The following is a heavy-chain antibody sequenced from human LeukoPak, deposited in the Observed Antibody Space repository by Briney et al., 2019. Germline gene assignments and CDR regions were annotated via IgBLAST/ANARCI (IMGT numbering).Heavy chain of an antibody. V-gene: IGHV4-31*03. CDR1: GGSISSGGYY. J-gene: IGHJ3*02. CDR2: IYYSGST. Sequence: PSETLSLTCTVSGGSISSGGYYWRWIRQHPGKGLEWIGYIYYSGSTYYNPSLKSRVIISVDTSKNQFSLKLSSVTAADTAVYYCARSYYDSSGYFYDAFDIWGQGTMVTVSS. D-gene: IGHD3-22*01. CDR3: ARSYYDSSGYFYDAFDI.